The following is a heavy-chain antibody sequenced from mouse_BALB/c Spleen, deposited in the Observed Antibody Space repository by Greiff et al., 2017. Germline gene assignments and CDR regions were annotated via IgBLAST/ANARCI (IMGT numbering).Heavy chain of an antibody. V-gene: IGHV3-2*02. D-gene: IGHD2-1*01. Sequence: EVQLQQSGPGLVKPSQSLSLTCPVTGYSITSDYAWNGIRQFPGNKLEWMGYISYSGSPSYNPSLKSRISITRDTSKNQFFLQLNSVTTEDTATYYCAREDGNYVFFDYWGQGTTLTVSS. CDR1: GYSITSDYA. CDR3: AREDGNYVFFDY. CDR2: ISYSGSP. J-gene: IGHJ2*01.